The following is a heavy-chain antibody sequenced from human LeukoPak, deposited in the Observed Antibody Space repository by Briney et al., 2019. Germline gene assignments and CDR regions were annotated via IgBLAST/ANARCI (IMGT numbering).Heavy chain of an antibody. D-gene: IGHD3-22*01. V-gene: IGHV1-2*06. CDR2: INPNSGGT. J-gene: IGHJ4*02. Sequence: GASVKVSCKASGYTFTGYYMHWVRQAPGQGLEWMGRINPNSGGTNYAQKFQGRFTMTRGTSISTAYMELSRLRSDDTAVYYCARDPETYYYDSSGYYPFDYWGQGTLVTVSS. CDR1: GYTFTGYY. CDR3: ARDPETYYYDSSGYYPFDY.